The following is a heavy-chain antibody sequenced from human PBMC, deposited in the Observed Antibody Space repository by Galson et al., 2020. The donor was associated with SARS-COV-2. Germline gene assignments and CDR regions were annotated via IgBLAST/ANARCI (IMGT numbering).Heavy chain of an antibody. CDR1: GGSISGGGYY. J-gene: IGHJ6*02. CDR3: ARGYRQSVYGLDV. Sequence: ASETLSLTCTVSGGSISGGGYYWNWIRQHPGKGLEWIGSIYYSGSTYYNPSLKSRVTISIGTSKSHFSLKLSSLTAADTAVYYCARGYRQSVYGLDVWGQGTTVTVSS. CDR2: IYYSGST. V-gene: IGHV4-31*03. D-gene: IGHD1-20*01.